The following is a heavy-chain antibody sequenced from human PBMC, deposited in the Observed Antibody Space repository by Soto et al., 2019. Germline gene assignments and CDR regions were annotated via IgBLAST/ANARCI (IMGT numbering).Heavy chain of an antibody. CDR1: GGTFSSYA. V-gene: IGHV1-69*13. Sequence: ASVKVSCKASGGTFSSYAISWVRQAPGQGLEWMGGIIPIFGTANYAQKFQGRVTITADESTSTAYMELSSLRSEDTAVYYCARDRIAVAGTVTDWFDPWGQGTLVTVS. D-gene: IGHD6-19*01. CDR3: ARDRIAVAGTVTDWFDP. J-gene: IGHJ5*02. CDR2: IIPIFGTA.